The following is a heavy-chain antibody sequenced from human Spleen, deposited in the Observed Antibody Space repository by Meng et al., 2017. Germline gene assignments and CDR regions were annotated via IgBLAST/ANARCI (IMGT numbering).Heavy chain of an antibody. Sequence: VQLQRWSAGLLKSSETLSLTCAVYGGSFSGCYWSWIRQPPGKGLEWIGEINHSGSTNYNPSLKSLVTMSVDTSKNQFSLNLSSVTAADTAVYYCARGIAVAGTNPPFDYWGQGTLVTVSS. CDR3: ARGIAVAGTNPPFDY. J-gene: IGHJ4*02. CDR1: GGSFSGCY. V-gene: IGHV4-34*02. CDR2: INHSGST. D-gene: IGHD6-19*01.